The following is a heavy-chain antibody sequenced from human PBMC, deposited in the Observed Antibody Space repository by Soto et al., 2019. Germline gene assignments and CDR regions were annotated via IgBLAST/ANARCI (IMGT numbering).Heavy chain of an antibody. CDR2: MSYDGART. Sequence: QVQLVESGGGVVQPGGSLSLSCATSGFTFTSFTMHWVRQAPGKGLEWIAVMSYDGARTDYADAVKGRFTISRDTSKNTLYAQMTTLRPADTAMYYCARDRPYGVPNWFDPWGQGTLVSVSS. D-gene: IGHD4-17*01. CDR1: GFTFTSFT. CDR3: ARDRPYGVPNWFDP. V-gene: IGHV3-30-3*01. J-gene: IGHJ5*02.